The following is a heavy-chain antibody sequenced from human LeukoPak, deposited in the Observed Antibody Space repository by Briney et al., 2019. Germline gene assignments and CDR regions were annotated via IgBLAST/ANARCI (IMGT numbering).Heavy chain of an antibody. CDR3: AKQVVGATRYFDL. Sequence: PGGSLRLSCAASGFTFSSYAMSWVRQAPGKGLEWVSVVSGSGGSTYNADSVKGRLTISRDNSKNTLYLQMSSLRAEDTAVYYCAKQVVGATRYFDLWGRGTLVTVSS. V-gene: IGHV3-23*01. CDR1: GFTFSSYA. D-gene: IGHD2-15*01. J-gene: IGHJ2*01. CDR2: VSGSGGST.